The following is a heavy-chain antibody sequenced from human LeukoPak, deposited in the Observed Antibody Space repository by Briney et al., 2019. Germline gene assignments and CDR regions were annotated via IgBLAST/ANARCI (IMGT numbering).Heavy chain of an antibody. V-gene: IGHV3-23*01. D-gene: IGHD4-17*01. CDR1: GFTFSSYG. J-gene: IGHJ4*02. Sequence: GGTLRLSCAASGFTFSSYGMSWVRQAPGKGLEWVSAISGSGGSTYYADSVKGRFTISRDNSKNTLYLQANSLRAEDTAVYYCAKDFYGDYFFFDYWGQGTLVTVSS. CDR2: ISGSGGST. CDR3: AKDFYGDYFFFDY.